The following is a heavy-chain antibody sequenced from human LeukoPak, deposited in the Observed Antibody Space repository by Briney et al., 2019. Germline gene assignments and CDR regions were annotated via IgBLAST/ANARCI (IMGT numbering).Heavy chain of an antibody. D-gene: IGHD4-17*01. J-gene: IGHJ4*02. CDR1: GYRFTSHW. CDR2: IYPGDSET. V-gene: IGHV5-51*01. CDR3: ARAHDYGDFYFDN. Sequence: GESLKISCEASGYRFTSHWIGWVRQMPGKGLEWMGIIYPGDSETRYSPSFQGQVTFSVDKFTTTAYLQWTSLKASDTAMYYCARAHDYGDFYFDNWGQGVLVTVSS.